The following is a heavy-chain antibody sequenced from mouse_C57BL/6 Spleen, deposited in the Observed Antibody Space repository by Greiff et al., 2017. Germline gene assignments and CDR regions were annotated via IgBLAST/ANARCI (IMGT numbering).Heavy chain of an antibody. CDR3: AGWEDY. J-gene: IGHJ4*01. CDR2: INPNNGGT. D-gene: IGHD4-1*01. Sequence: VQLQQSGPELVKPGASVKISCKASGYTFTDYYMNWVKQSHGKSLEWIGDINPNNGGTSYNQKFKGKATLTVDKSSSTAYMELRSLTSEDSAVYYCAGWEDYWGQGTSVTVSS. V-gene: IGHV1-26*01. CDR1: GYTFTDYY.